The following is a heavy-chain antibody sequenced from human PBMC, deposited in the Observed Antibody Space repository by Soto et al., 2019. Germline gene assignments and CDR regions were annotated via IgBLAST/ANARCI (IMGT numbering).Heavy chain of an antibody. CDR3: ARGYDSSGYPVPCFDY. J-gene: IGHJ4*02. V-gene: IGHV1-18*01. D-gene: IGHD3-22*01. CDR2: INAGNGNT. CDR1: GYTFTNFG. Sequence: GASVKVSCKASGYTFTNFGISWVRQAPGQRLEWMGWINAGNGNTKYSQKFQGRVTITRDTSASTAYMELSSVTAADTAVYYCARGYDSSGYPVPCFDYWGQGTLVTVSS.